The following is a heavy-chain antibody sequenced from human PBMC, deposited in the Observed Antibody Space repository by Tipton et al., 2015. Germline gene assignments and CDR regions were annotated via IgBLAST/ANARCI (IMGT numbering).Heavy chain of an antibody. V-gene: IGHV4-4*02. Sequence: TLSLTCTVSGASITGISWWTWVRQPPGKGLEWIAYIHYSGTTNYTPSLKSRVTISVDTSKNQFSLSLSSVTAADTAVYYCVRHFKFGEFFAFDLWGQGTLVTVSS. CDR3: VRHFKFGEFFAFDL. D-gene: IGHD3-16*01. J-gene: IGHJ4*01. CDR1: GASITGISW. CDR2: IHYSGTT.